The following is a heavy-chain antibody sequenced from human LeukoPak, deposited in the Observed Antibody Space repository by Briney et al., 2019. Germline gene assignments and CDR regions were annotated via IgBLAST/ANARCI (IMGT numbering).Heavy chain of an antibody. CDR1: GVTFSSHG. D-gene: IGHD6-13*01. V-gene: IGHV3-30*18. CDR2: ISSGGTTT. J-gene: IGHJ4*02. CDR3: AKGGRTPYSSKFSFDY. Sequence: GGSLRLSCAASGVTFSSHGMHWVRQAPGKGLEWVAVISSGGTTTYYADSVKGRFIISRDNSKNTLYLQMNSLRIKDTAVYYWAKGGRTPYSSKFSFDYWGQGTLATVSS.